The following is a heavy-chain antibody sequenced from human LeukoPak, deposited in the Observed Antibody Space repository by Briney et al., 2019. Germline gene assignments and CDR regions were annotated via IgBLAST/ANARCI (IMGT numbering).Heavy chain of an antibody. CDR2: ISSSSSYI. D-gene: IGHD3-16*02. J-gene: IGHJ4*02. Sequence: GGSLRLSCAASGFTFSSYSMNWVRQAPGKGLEWVSSISSSSSYIYYADSVKGRFTISRDNAKNSLYLQMNSLRAEDTAVYYCARGDYDYVWGSYRPGSFDYWGQGTLVTVSP. V-gene: IGHV3-21*01. CDR3: ARGDYDYVWGSYRPGSFDY. CDR1: GFTFSSYS.